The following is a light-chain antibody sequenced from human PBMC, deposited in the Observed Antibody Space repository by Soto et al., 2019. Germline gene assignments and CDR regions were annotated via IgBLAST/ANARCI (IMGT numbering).Light chain of an antibody. CDR1: QGVSSSY. Sequence: EIVLTQSPGTLSLSPGERATLSCRASQGVSSSYIAWYQQKPGQAPRLLIYGASSRATGIPDRFSGSGSGTDFTLTISRLEPEDFAVYYCQQYGSSPHTFGQGTKVEIK. J-gene: IGKJ1*01. CDR2: GAS. V-gene: IGKV3-20*01. CDR3: QQYGSSPHT.